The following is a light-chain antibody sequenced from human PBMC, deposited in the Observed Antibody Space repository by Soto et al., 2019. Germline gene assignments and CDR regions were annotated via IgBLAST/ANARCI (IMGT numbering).Light chain of an antibody. J-gene: IGKJ1*01. CDR3: QQLITYPQT. Sequence: DIQMTQSPSSLSASVGDRVTMTCRASQGISTYLAWYQQKPGKAPNLLIYAASTLQSGVPSRFSGSGSGTEFALAISSLQPEDFATYYCQQLITYPQTFGQATKVDIK. CDR1: QGISTY. V-gene: IGKV1-9*01. CDR2: AAS.